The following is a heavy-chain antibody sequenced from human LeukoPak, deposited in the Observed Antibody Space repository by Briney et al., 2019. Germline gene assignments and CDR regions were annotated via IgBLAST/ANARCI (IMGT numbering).Heavy chain of an antibody. Sequence: GGSLRLSCVASGFTFSKNWMHWVRQAPGKGLVWVSRIQGDGSNTNYADSVKGRFSISRDNAKNTVCLQMNSLRAEDTGIYYCARGTSAGGPISPFDFWGQGTVVTVSS. CDR2: IQGDGSNT. J-gene: IGHJ4*02. V-gene: IGHV3-74*01. D-gene: IGHD6-13*01. CDR3: ARGTSAGGPISPFDF. CDR1: GFTFSKNW.